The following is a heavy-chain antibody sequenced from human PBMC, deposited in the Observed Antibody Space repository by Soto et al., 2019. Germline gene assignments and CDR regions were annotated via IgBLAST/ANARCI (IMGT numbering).Heavy chain of an antibody. V-gene: IGHV5-51*01. D-gene: IGHD2-15*01. CDR2: IYPGDSDT. Sequence: GESLKISCKGSGYSFTSYWIGWVRQMPGKGLEWMGIIYPGDSDTRYSPSFQGQVTISADKSISTAYLQWSSLKASDTAMYYCARSLVVVAATHQGYYYYGMDVWGQGTTVTVSS. CDR3: ARSLVVVAATHQGYYYYGMDV. CDR1: GYSFTSYW. J-gene: IGHJ6*02.